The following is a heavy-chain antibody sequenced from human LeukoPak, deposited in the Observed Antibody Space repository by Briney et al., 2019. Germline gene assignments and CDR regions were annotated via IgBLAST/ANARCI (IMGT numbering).Heavy chain of an antibody. D-gene: IGHD3-22*01. CDR3: ARDLQVVDYYDSSGYPGGGY. CDR2: ISSSSSTI. V-gene: IGHV3-48*01. Sequence: GGSLRLSCAASGFTFSSYSMNWVRQAPGKGLEWVSYISSSSSTIYYADSVKGRFTISRDNAKNSLYLQTNSLRAEDTAVYYCARDLQVVDYYDSSGYPGGGYWGQGTLVTVSS. J-gene: IGHJ4*02. CDR1: GFTFSSYS.